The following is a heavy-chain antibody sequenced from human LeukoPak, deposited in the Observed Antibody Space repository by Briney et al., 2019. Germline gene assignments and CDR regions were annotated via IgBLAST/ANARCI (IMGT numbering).Heavy chain of an antibody. V-gene: IGHV1-69*04. Sequence: SVKVSCKASGGTFSSYAISWVRQAPGQGLEWMGRIIPILGIANYAQKFQGRVTITADKSTSTAYMELSSLRSEDTAVYYCAARYCSGGSCRYYFDYWGQGTLVTVSS. CDR2: IIPILGIA. D-gene: IGHD2-15*01. CDR3: AARYCSGGSCRYYFDY. CDR1: GGTFSSYA. J-gene: IGHJ4*02.